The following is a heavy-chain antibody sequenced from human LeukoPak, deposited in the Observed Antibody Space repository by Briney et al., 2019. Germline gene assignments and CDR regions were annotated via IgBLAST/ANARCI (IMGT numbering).Heavy chain of an antibody. CDR1: GVASSGNY. D-gene: IGHD1-1*01. J-gene: IGHJ6*03. Sequence: SETLSLTCGVYGVASSGNYWSWIRQSPGRGLEWIGEINHSGSTNYNPSLKSRVIISIDTSKNQFSLKLSSVTAADTADYYCARLLPRTGTTAYYFHNDMDVWGKGTTVTISS. CDR3: ARLLPRTGTTAYYFHNDMDV. V-gene: IGHV4-34*01. CDR2: INHSGST.